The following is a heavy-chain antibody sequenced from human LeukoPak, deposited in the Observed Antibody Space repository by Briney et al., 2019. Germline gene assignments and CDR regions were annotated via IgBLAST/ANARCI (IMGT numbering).Heavy chain of an antibody. CDR3: ARDNYYDSRGYYYYFDY. CDR1: GGTFSSYA. Sequence: KVSCKASGGTFSSYAISWVRQAPGQGLEWMGGIIPIFGTANYAQKFQGRVAITADESTSTAYMELSSLRSEDTAVYYCARDNYYDSRGYYYYFDYWGQGTLVTVSS. D-gene: IGHD3-22*01. CDR2: IIPIFGTA. V-gene: IGHV1-69*01. J-gene: IGHJ4*02.